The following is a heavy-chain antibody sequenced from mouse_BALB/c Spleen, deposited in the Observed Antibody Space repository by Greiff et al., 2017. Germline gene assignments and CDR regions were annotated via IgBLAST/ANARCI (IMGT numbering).Heavy chain of an antibody. CDR3: ARHRGMITRVYYFDY. CDR2: ISSGGGST. D-gene: IGHD2-4*01. Sequence: EVKLVESGGGLVKPGGSLKLSCAASGFAFSSYDMSWVRQTPEKRLEWVAYISSGGGSTYYPDTVKGRFTISRDNAKNTLYLQMSSLKSEDTAMYYCARHRGMITRVYYFDYWGQGTTLTVSS. V-gene: IGHV5-12-1*01. CDR1: GFAFSSYD. J-gene: IGHJ2*01.